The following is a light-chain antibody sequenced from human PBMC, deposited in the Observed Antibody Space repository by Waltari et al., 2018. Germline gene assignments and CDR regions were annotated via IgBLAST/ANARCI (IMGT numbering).Light chain of an antibody. Sequence: DIVMTQSPESLAVSLGERATINCKSSESVLYSSNNKNHLAWYQQKPGQPAKLLLYGASTRKSGVPDRFSGSGSETDFSRTVTSLQAEDVAVYYCQQYYSTPITFGGGTKVEIK. V-gene: IGKV4-1*01. J-gene: IGKJ4*01. CDR1: ESVLYSSNNKNH. CDR3: QQYYSTPIT. CDR2: GAS.